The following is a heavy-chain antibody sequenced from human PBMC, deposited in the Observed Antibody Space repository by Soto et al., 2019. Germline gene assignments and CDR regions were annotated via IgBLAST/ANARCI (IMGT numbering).Heavy chain of an antibody. CDR2: IWYDGSNK. D-gene: IGHD5-12*01. Sequence: PGGSLRLSCAASGFTFSSYGMHWVRQAPGKGLEWVAVIWYDGSNKYYADSVKGRFTISRDNSKNTLYLQMNSLRAEDTAVYYCAREVGYSGYDPGRDYYYGMDVWGQGTTVTVSS. V-gene: IGHV3-33*01. J-gene: IGHJ6*02. CDR3: AREVGYSGYDPGRDYYYGMDV. CDR1: GFTFSSYG.